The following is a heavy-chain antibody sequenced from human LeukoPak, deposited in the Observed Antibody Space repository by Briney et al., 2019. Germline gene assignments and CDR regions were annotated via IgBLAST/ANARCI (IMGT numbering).Heavy chain of an antibody. Sequence: SETLSLTCTVSGGSISSYHWSWIRQPPGKGLESIGYIYSSGSTHYNPSLKSRVTISVDTSKNQFSLKLSSVTAADTAVYYCARARNYYDSSGFYYEGDAFDIWGQGTMVTASS. CDR1: GGSISSYH. V-gene: IGHV4-59*12. J-gene: IGHJ3*02. CDR2: IYSSGST. D-gene: IGHD3-22*01. CDR3: ARARNYYDSSGFYYEGDAFDI.